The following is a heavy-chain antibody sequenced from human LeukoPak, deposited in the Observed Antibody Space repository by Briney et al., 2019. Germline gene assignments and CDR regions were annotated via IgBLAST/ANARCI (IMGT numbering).Heavy chain of an antibody. CDR3: ARTEMATIEDDAFDI. V-gene: IGHV1-2*06. D-gene: IGHD5-24*01. Sequence: ASVKVSCKASGYTFTGYYMHWVRQAPGQGLEWMGRINPNSGGTNYAQKFQGRVTMTRDTSISTAYMELSRLRSDDTAVDYVARTEMATIEDDAFDIWGQGTMVTVSS. J-gene: IGHJ3*02. CDR1: GYTFTGYY. CDR2: INPNSGGT.